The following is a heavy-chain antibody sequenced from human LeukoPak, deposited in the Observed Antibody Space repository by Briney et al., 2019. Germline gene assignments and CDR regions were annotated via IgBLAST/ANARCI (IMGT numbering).Heavy chain of an antibody. V-gene: IGHV3-48*03. CDR3: ASGLAYCGGDCYSGGFDY. CDR1: GFTFSSYE. J-gene: IGHJ4*02. D-gene: IGHD2-21*02. Sequence: PGGSLRLSCAASGFTFSSYELNWVRQAPGKGLEWVSYISSSGSTIYYADSVKGRFTISRDNAKNSLYLQMNSLRAEDTAVYYCASGLAYCGGDCYSGGFDYWGQGTLVTVSS. CDR2: ISSSGSTI.